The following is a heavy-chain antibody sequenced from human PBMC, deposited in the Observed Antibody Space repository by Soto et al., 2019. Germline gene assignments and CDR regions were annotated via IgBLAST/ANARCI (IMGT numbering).Heavy chain of an antibody. CDR1: GGSISSGGYS. CDR3: ARVDSSWRGSWFDP. D-gene: IGHD6-13*01. J-gene: IGHJ5*02. CDR2: IYHSGST. Sequence: KTSETLSLTCAVSGGSISSGGYSWSWIRQPPGKGLEWIGYIYHSGSTYYNPSLKSRVTISVDRSKNQFSLKLSSVTAADTAVYYCARVDSSWRGSWFDPWGQGTLVTVSS. V-gene: IGHV4-30-2*01.